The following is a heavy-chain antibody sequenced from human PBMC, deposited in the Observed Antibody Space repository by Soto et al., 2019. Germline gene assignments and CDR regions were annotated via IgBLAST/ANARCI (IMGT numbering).Heavy chain of an antibody. J-gene: IGHJ6*02. CDR2: ISHDGNIK. CDR1: GFNFRSYA. Sequence: GGARRLSCAASGFNFRSYARHWVRQAPGKGMEWVATISHDGNIKYYADSVKGRFAISRDNSMNAVFLQMDSLRPEDTARYYCARDYETSSAGYYYYGMDVWGHGTTVTVSS. D-gene: IGHD2-2*01. CDR3: ARDYETSSAGYYYYGMDV. V-gene: IGHV3-30*09.